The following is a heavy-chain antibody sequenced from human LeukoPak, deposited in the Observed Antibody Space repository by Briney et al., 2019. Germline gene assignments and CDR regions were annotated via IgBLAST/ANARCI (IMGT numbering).Heavy chain of an antibody. CDR2: ISYDGSNK. CDR3: ARGAYSGYDAGSDYFDY. J-gene: IGHJ4*02. D-gene: IGHD5-12*01. V-gene: IGHV3-30*04. CDR1: GFTFSSYA. Sequence: GRSLRLSCAASGFTFSSYAVHWVRQAPGKGLEWVAVISYDGSNKYYADSVKGRFTISRDNSKNTLYLQMNSLRAEDTAVYYCARGAYSGYDAGSDYFDYWGQGTLVTVSS.